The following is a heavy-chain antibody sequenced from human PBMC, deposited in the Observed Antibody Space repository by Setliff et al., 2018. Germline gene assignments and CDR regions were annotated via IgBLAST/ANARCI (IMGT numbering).Heavy chain of an antibody. Sequence: SETLSLTCTVSGASISSSSYYWAWIRQPPGRGLELIGSIFYGGSTYYNPSLKSRVTISIDTSKNQFSLKLSSVTAADTAVYYCARGLYDYVWGTYRYHDAFDIWGQGTMVTVSS. CDR1: GASISSSSYY. J-gene: IGHJ3*02. CDR2: IFYGGST. D-gene: IGHD3-16*02. V-gene: IGHV4-39*07. CDR3: ARGLYDYVWGTYRYHDAFDI.